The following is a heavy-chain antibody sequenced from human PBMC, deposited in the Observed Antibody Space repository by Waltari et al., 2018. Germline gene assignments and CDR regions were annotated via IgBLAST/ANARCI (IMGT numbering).Heavy chain of an antibody. Sequence: EVQLVQSGAEVKKPGESLKSSCKGSGYSFTNYWIPWVRQMPGKGLEWMGVIYPGDSNTRYRPSFQGQVTISADKSISTAYLQWSSLKASDTAMYYCARTLYNFWSDYHDAFDIWGQGTMVTVSS. D-gene: IGHD3-3*01. CDR2: IYPGDSNT. V-gene: IGHV5-51*01. CDR1: GYSFTNYW. J-gene: IGHJ3*02. CDR3: ARTLYNFWSDYHDAFDI.